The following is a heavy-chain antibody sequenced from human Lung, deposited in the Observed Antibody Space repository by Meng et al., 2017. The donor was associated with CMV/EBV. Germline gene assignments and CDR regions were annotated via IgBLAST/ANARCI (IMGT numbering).Heavy chain of an antibody. CDR2: VYDSGTT. CDR1: GHSISSGKF. Sequence: SXTLSLXCTVSGHSISSGKFWGWIRQPPGKGLEWIGVYDSGTTYYNPSLKSRVAISVDTSETQFSLKLSAVTAADTAVYYCVRHIIVVPARGYGVDVWGHGTTVTVSS. V-gene: IGHV4-38-2*02. J-gene: IGHJ6*02. D-gene: IGHD2-2*01. CDR3: VRHIIVVPARGYGVDV.